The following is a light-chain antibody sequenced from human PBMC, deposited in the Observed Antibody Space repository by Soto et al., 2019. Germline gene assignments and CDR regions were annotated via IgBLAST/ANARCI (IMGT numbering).Light chain of an antibody. CDR1: RSVSSSY. CDR3: QQYVGSAGIT. V-gene: IGKV3-20*01. CDR2: GAS. J-gene: IGKJ5*01. Sequence: IVLTQSPDTLSLSPGERATLYCRASRSVSSSYLAWYQHKAGQAPRLLISGASNRATDIPDRFSGSESGTDFTLTISRLEPEDFAVYYCQQYVGSAGITFGQGTRLEIK.